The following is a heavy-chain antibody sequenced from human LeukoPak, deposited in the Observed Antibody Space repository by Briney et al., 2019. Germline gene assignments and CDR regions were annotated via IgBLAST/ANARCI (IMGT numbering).Heavy chain of an antibody. CDR1: GGSFSGYY. CDR2: INHSGST. V-gene: IGHV4-34*01. CDR3: ARDRLLYYYGSGSYPDAFDI. J-gene: IGHJ3*02. Sequence: SETLSLTCAVYGGSFSGYYWSWIRQPPGKGLEWIGGINHSGSTNYNPSLKSRVTISVDTSKNQFSLKLSSVTAADTAVYYCARDRLLYYYGSGSYPDAFDIWGQGTMVTVSS. D-gene: IGHD3-10*01.